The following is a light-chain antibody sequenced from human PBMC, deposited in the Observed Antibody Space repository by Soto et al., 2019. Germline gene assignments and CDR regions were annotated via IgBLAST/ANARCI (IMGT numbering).Light chain of an antibody. J-gene: IGKJ5*01. Sequence: EIVLTQSPATLSLSPGERATLSCGASQSVSTYLAWYQQKPGQAPRLLISDASNRATGIPVRFSGSGSGTDFTLTISSLEAEDSAVYYCQQRSNWPSITFGQGTRLEIK. CDR3: QQRSNWPSIT. CDR1: QSVSTY. V-gene: IGKV3-11*01. CDR2: DAS.